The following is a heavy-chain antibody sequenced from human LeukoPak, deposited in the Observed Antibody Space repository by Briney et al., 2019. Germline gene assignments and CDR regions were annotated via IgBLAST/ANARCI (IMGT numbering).Heavy chain of an antibody. CDR2: INPSGGST. CDR3: ARAPGPTVCTNSGCHVMGPYYYMDV. V-gene: IGHV1-46*01. J-gene: IGHJ6*03. Sequence: GASVKVSCKASGYTFTSYYMHWVRQAPGQGLEWMGIINPSGGSTSYAQKFQGRVTMTRDTSISTAYMELSRLRSDDTAVYYCARAPGPTVCTNSGCHVMGPYYYMDVWGKGTTVTVSS. D-gene: IGHD2-8*01. CDR1: GYTFTSYY.